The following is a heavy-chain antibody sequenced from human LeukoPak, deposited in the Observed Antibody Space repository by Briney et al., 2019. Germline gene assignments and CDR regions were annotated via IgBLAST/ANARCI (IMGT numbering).Heavy chain of an antibody. CDR2: INQDGSEK. J-gene: IGHJ6*03. Sequence: PGGSLRLSCAASGFTFSNYWMSWVRQAPGKGLEWVANINQDGSEKYYVDSVKGRFTMSRDNANNSLYLQMNSLRAEDTAVYYCARGKSDYDILTGYYNYYYYMDVWGKGTTVTVSS. D-gene: IGHD3-9*01. CDR3: ARGKSDYDILTGYYNYYYYMDV. V-gene: IGHV3-7*01. CDR1: GFTFSNYW.